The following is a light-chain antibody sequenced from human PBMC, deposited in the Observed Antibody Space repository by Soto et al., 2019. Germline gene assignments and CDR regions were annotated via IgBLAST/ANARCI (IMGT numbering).Light chain of an antibody. CDR3: QQRSNWPLT. Sequence: EVVLTQSPVTLSLSPGERATLSCRASQSVSSYLAWYQQKPGQAPRLLIYDSSDRATGIPARFSGSGSGTDFTLTINSLEPEDFGVYYCQQRSNWPLTFGGGTKVDIK. CDR2: DSS. CDR1: QSVSSY. V-gene: IGKV3-11*01. J-gene: IGKJ4*01.